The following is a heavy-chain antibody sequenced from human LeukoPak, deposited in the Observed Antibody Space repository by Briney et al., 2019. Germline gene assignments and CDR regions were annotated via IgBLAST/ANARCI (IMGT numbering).Heavy chain of an antibody. D-gene: IGHD3-3*01. CDR1: GGSFSGYY. Sequence: SETLSLTCAVYGGSFSGYYWSWIRQPPGKGLEWIGEINHSGSTNYNPSLKSRVTISVGTFKNQFSLKLSSVTAADTAVYYCARGRVTYYDFWRSPFDYWGQGTLVTVSS. V-gene: IGHV4-34*01. CDR3: ARGRVTYYDFWRSPFDY. J-gene: IGHJ4*02. CDR2: INHSGST.